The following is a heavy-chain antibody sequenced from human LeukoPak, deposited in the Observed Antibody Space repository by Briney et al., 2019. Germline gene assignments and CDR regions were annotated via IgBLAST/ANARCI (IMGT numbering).Heavy chain of an antibody. D-gene: IGHD3-22*01. V-gene: IGHV1-46*01. Sequence: ASVKVSCTASGYTFTSYYMHWVRQAPGQGLEWMGIINPSGGSTSYAQKFQGRVTMTRDTSTSTVYIELSSLRSEDTAVYYCARGSPHSSGYYRILYFDYWGQGTLVTVSS. CDR2: INPSGGST. CDR3: ARGSPHSSGYYRILYFDY. CDR1: GYTFTSYY. J-gene: IGHJ4*02.